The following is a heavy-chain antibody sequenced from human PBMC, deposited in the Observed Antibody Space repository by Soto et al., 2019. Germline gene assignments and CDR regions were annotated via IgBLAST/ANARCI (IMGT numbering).Heavy chain of an antibody. CDR2: ISATT. D-gene: IGHD3-10*01. CDR1: GFSFSSYA. Sequence: EVQLLESGGDLVQPGGSLRLSCAASGFSFSSYAMTWVRQPPGKGLEWVSGISATTYYADSVKGRFTISRDNPKNTVYLQMNSLRAEDTALYYCGGSSSGSYRTGLDVWGQGTTVTVSS. CDR3: GGSSSGSYRTGLDV. J-gene: IGHJ6*02. V-gene: IGHV3-23*01.